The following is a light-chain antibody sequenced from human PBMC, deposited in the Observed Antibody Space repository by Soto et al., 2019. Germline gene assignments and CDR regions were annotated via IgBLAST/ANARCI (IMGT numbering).Light chain of an antibody. V-gene: IGKV3-15*01. J-gene: IGKJ5*01. CDR1: QSVSSN. Sequence: EIVMTHSPATLSVSPGERATLSCSSSQSVSSNLAWYQQKPGQAPRLLIYGASTRATGIPARFSGSGSGTEFTLTISSLQSEDFAVYFCQQYNNWPPNFGQGTRLEI. CDR2: GAS. CDR3: QQYNNWPPN.